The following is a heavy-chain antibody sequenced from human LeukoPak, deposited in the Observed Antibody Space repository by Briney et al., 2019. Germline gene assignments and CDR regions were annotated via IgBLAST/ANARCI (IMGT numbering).Heavy chain of an antibody. CDR2: IYTSGST. Sequence: SQTLSLTCTVSGGSISSGSYYWSWLRQPAGKGLEWIGRIYTSGSTNYNPSLKSRVTISVDTSKNQFSLKLSSVTAADTAVYYCARVRTGYFQDWGQGTLVTVSS. CDR1: GGSISSGSYY. V-gene: IGHV4-61*02. D-gene: IGHD3/OR15-3a*01. J-gene: IGHJ1*01. CDR3: ARVRTGYFQD.